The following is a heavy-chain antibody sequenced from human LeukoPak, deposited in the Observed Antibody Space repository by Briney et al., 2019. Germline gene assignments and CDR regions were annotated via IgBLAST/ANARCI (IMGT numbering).Heavy chain of an antibody. Sequence: PGGSLRLSCAASGFTVNSNYLSWVRQAPGKGLEWVSTLHNTGNTYYANSVKGRFSISRDNSKNTLFLQMNSLRAEDTVVYYCARLTADGRLYFVDWGPGTLVTVSS. V-gene: IGHV3-53*01. D-gene: IGHD6-13*01. CDR2: LHNTGNT. CDR1: GFTVNSNY. J-gene: IGHJ4*02. CDR3: ARLTADGRLYFVD.